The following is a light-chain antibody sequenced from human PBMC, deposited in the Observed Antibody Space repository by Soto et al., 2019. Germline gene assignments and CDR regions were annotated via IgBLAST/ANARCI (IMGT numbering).Light chain of an antibody. CDR2: DAS. V-gene: IGKV1-8*01. Sequence: AIRMTQSPSSFSASTGDRVTITCRASQGISSYLAWYQQKPGKAPKLLIYDASSLESGVPSRFSGSGPGTEFTLTISSLQPDDFATYYCQQYNNYSTFGQGTKVDI. CDR3: QQYNNYST. J-gene: IGKJ1*01. CDR1: QGISSY.